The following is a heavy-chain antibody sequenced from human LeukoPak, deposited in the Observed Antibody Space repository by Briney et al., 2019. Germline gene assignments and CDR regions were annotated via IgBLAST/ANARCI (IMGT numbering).Heavy chain of an antibody. D-gene: IGHD3-3*02. CDR1: GFTFRNLG. Sequence: PGGSLRLSCAASGFTFRNLGMHWVRQAPGKGLEWVAFISYDGGNKYYADSVKGRFTISRDNSKSTLYLQMNSLRAEDTALYDTARDHFSASHSLGDYWGQETLVTLSP. CDR2: ISYDGGNK. V-gene: IGHV3-30*19. J-gene: IGHJ4*01. CDR3: ARDHFSASHSLGDY.